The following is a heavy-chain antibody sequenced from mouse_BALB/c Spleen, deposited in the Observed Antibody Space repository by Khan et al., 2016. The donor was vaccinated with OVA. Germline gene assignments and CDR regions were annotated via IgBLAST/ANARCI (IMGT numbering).Heavy chain of an antibody. V-gene: IGHV2-6-7*01. CDR2: IWGDGST. CDR1: GFSLTDYG. J-gene: IGHJ3*01. Sequence: QVQLKQSGPGLVAPSQSLSITCTVSGFSLTDYGINWIRQPPGKGLEWLGMIWGDGSTDYNSALKSRLSISTDNSKSQVFLKMNSLQTEDTASFYCARERRLGGFAYWGQGTLVTVSA. CDR3: ARERRLGGFAY. D-gene: IGHD3-3*01.